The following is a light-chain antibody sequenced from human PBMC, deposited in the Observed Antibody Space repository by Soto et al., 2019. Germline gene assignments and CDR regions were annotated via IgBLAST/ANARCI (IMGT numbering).Light chain of an antibody. CDR2: AAS. Sequence: DVQMTQSPSTLSASVGGRVTITCRASQSISSWFAWYQQKPGKVPKLLIYAASILQSGVPSRFSGSGSGTDFTLTINNLQPEDFATYYCQQAKSCPVSFGQGTRLEIK. V-gene: IGKV1-12*01. CDR3: QQAKSCPVS. CDR1: QSISSW. J-gene: IGKJ5*01.